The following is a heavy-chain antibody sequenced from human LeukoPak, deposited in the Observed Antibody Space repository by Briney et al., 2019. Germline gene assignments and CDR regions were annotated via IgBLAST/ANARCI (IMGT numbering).Heavy chain of an antibody. CDR2: MNPNSGNT. Sequence: GASVKVSCKASGYTFTSYDINWVRQATGQGLEWMGWMNPNSGNTGYAQKFQGRVTMTRNTSISTAYMELSSLRSEDTAVYYCARLLRRLNWFDPWGQGTLVTVSS. CDR3: ARLLRRLNWFDP. D-gene: IGHD3-16*01. J-gene: IGHJ5*02. V-gene: IGHV1-8*01. CDR1: GYTFTSYD.